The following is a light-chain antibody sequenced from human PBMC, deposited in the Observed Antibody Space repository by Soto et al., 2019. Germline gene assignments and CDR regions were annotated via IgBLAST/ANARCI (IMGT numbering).Light chain of an antibody. J-gene: IGKJ2*01. CDR2: DAS. V-gene: IGKV1-5*01. Sequence: DIQMTQSPSTLSASVGDRVTITCRASQSISSWLAWYQQKPGKAPQLLIYDASSLESGVPSRFGGSGSGTDFTLTINNLQPDDFATYYCQHDNNYMHTFGQGTKLQIK. CDR1: QSISSW. CDR3: QHDNNYMHT.